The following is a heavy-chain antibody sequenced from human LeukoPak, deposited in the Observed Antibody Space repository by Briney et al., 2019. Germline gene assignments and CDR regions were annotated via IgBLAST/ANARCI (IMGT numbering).Heavy chain of an antibody. CDR3: ARDGGDSSGYPFDY. D-gene: IGHD3-22*01. CDR2: IYYSGST. V-gene: IGHV4-31*03. CDR1: GGSVSSGDYY. J-gene: IGHJ4*02. Sequence: SQTLSLTCTVSGGSVSSGDYYWSWVRQHPGKGLEWIGYIYYSGSTYYNPSLKSRVTISVDTSKNQFSLKLSSVTAADTAVYYCARDGGDSSGYPFDYWGQGTLVTVSS.